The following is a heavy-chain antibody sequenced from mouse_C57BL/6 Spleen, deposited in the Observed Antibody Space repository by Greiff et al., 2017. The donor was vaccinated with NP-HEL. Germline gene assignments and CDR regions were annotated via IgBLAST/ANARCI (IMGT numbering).Heavy chain of an antibody. J-gene: IGHJ3*01. CDR1: GYTFTSYW. V-gene: IGHV1-69*01. CDR2: IDPSDSYT. D-gene: IGHD1-1*01. CDR3: ARGGSSPRFAY. Sequence: QVQLKQPGAELVMPGASVKLSCKASGYTFTSYWMHWVKQRPGQGLEWIGEIDPSDSYTNYNQKFKGKSTLTVDKSSSTAYMQLSSLTSEDSAVYYCARGGSSPRFAYWGQGTLVTVSA.